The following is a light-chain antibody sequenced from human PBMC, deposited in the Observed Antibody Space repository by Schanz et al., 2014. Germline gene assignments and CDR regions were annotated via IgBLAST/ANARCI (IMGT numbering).Light chain of an antibody. V-gene: IGLV2-14*03. J-gene: IGLJ1*01. CDR1: SSDIGRYNF. CDR2: DVS. Sequence: QSALTQPASVSGSPGQSITISCTGTSSDIGRYNFVSWHQQHPGKAPKLMIYDVSNRPSGVSNRFSGSKSGNTASLTISGLQAEDEADYYCSSYTSTSPYVFGTGTKLTVL. CDR3: SSYTSTSPYV.